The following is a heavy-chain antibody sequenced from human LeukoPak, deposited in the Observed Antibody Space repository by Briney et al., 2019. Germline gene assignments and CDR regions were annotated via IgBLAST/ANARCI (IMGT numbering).Heavy chain of an antibody. J-gene: IGHJ4*02. D-gene: IGHD2-2*01. CDR1: GFTFSSYA. CDR2: ISGSGGST. CDR3: ATIRSYQLLSFDY. V-gene: IGHV3-23*01. Sequence: GVSLRLSCAASGFTFSSYAMSWVRQAPGKGLEGVSAISGSGGSTYYADSVKGRFTISRDNPKNTLYMQMNSLRAEDTAVYYCATIRSYQLLSFDYWGQGALVTVSS.